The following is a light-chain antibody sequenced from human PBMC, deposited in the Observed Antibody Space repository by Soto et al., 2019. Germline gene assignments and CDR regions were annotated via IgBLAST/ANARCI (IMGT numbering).Light chain of an antibody. CDR2: RNN. J-gene: IGLJ1*01. Sequence: QSVLTHPPSASGTPGRRVTISCSGSSSNIGSHDLYWYQHLPGTAPKLLINRNNQRPSGVPDRFAGSKSGTSASLAISGLRPEDEADYYCAAWDDSLTSYVFGTGTKVTVL. CDR1: SSNIGSHD. CDR3: AAWDDSLTSYV. V-gene: IGLV1-47*01.